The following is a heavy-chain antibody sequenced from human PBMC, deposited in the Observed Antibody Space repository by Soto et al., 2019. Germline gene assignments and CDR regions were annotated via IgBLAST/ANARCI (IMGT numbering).Heavy chain of an antibody. Sequence: PGGSLRLSCAASGFTFSSYAMSWVRQAPGKGLEWVPAISGSGGSTYYAGSVKGRFTISRDNSKNTLYLQMNSLRAEDTAVYYCAKDRFWSGYYFDYWGQGTLVTVSS. CDR2: ISGSGGST. V-gene: IGHV3-23*01. CDR3: AKDRFWSGYYFDY. J-gene: IGHJ4*02. D-gene: IGHD3-3*01. CDR1: GFTFSSYA.